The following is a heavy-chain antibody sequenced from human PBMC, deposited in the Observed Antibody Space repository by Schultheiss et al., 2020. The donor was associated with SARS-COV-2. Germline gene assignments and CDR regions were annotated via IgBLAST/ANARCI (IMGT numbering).Heavy chain of an antibody. J-gene: IGHJ5*02. CDR3: IVATSGGWFDP. V-gene: IGHV4-39*01. CDR2: IYYNGST. CDR1: GGSISSSSYY. D-gene: IGHD5-12*01. Sequence: SETLSLTCTVSGGSISSSSYYWGWIRQPPGKGLEWIGSIYYNGSTYYNPSLKSRVTISVDTSKNQFSLKLSSVTAADTAVYYCIVATSGGWFDPWGQGTLVTVSS.